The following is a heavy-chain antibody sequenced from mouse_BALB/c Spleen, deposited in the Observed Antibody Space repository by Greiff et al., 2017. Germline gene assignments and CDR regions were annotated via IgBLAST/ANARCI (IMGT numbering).Heavy chain of an antibody. CDR3: ASPLYYDYDVMGY. V-gene: IGHV5-6*01. J-gene: IGHJ2*01. CDR1: GFTFSSYG. CDR2: ISSGGSYT. D-gene: IGHD2-4*01. Sequence: EVQRVESGGDLVKPGGSLKLSCAASGFTFSSYGMSWVRQTPDKRLEWVATISSGGSYTYYPDSVKGRFTISRDNAKNTLYLQMSSLKSEDTAMYYCASPLYYDYDVMGYWGQGTTLTVSS.